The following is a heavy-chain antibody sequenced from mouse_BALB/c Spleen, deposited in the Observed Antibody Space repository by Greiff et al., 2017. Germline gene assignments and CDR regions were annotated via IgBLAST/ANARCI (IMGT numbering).Heavy chain of an antibody. J-gene: IGHJ2*01. V-gene: IGHV1S132*01. CDR3: ARTPSYYGSSYGY. CDR1: GYTFTSYW. Sequence: QVQLQQSGAELVKPGASVKLSCKTSGYTFTSYWIQWVKQRPGQGLGWIGEIFPGTGTTYYNEKFKGKATLTIDTSSSTAYMQLSSLTSEDSAVYFCARTPSYYGSSYGYWGQGTTLTVSS. CDR2: IFPGTGTT. D-gene: IGHD1-1*01.